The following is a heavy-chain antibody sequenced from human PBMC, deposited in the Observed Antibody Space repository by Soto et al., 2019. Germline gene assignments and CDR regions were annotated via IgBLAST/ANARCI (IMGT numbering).Heavy chain of an antibody. D-gene: IGHD4-17*01. CDR1: GGTFSSYA. CDR2: IIPIFGTA. V-gene: IGHV1-69*01. J-gene: IGHJ3*02. CDR3: AKGSPIVYGDYVDRRAFDI. Sequence: QVQLVQSGAEVKKPGSSVKVSCKASGGTFSSYAISWVRQAPGQGLEWMGGIIPIFGTANYAQKFQGRVTITADESTSTAYMELSSLRSEDTAVYYCAKGSPIVYGDYVDRRAFDIWGQGTMVTVSS.